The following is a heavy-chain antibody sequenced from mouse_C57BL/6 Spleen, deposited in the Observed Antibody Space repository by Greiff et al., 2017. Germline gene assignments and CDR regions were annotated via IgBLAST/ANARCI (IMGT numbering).Heavy chain of an antibody. D-gene: IGHD2-5*01. J-gene: IGHJ4*01. CDR3: ARGGFSDSNYVSYAMDY. Sequence: QVQLQQPGTELVKPGASVKLSCKASGYTFTSYWMHWVKQRPGQGLEWIGNINPSNGGTNYNEKFKSKATLTVDKSSSTAYMQLSSLTSEDSAVYYWARGGFSDSNYVSYAMDYWGQGTSVTVSS. CDR2: INPSNGGT. V-gene: IGHV1-53*01. CDR1: GYTFTSYW.